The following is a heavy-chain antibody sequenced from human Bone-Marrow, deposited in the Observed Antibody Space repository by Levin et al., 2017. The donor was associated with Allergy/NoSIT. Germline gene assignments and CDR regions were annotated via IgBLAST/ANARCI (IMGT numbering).Heavy chain of an antibody. Sequence: GESLKISCVASGFTFSSYAMTWVRQAPGKGLEWVSGISGSGSDTYYAESVKGRFTISRDNSKDTMYLQMNSLGAGDTAMYYCARLTEDYHYGSGTFYIVHWGQGALVTVSA. CDR1: GFTFSSYA. CDR2: ISGSGSDT. J-gene: IGHJ4*02. D-gene: IGHD3-10*01. CDR3: ARLTEDYHYGSGTFYIVH. V-gene: IGHV3-23*01.